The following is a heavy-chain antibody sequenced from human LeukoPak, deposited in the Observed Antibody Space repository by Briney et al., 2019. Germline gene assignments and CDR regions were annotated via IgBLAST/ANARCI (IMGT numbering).Heavy chain of an antibody. V-gene: IGHV1-58*01. Sequence: SVKVSCKASGFTFTSSALQWVRQARGQRLEWIGWIVVGSGNTNYAQKFQERVTITRDMSTSTAYMELSSLRSEGTAVGYCAAENRYCSGGNCYSDVYWGQGTLVTVSS. CDR1: GFTFTSSA. D-gene: IGHD2-15*01. CDR2: IVVGSGNT. J-gene: IGHJ4*02. CDR3: AAENRYCSGGNCYSDVY.